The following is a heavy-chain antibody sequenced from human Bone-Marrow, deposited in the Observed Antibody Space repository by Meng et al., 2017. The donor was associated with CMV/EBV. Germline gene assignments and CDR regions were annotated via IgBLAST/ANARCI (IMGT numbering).Heavy chain of an antibody. Sequence: ASVKVSCKASGYTFTGYYMHWVRQAPGQGLEWMGWINPNSGGTNYAQKFQGRVTMTRDTSISTAYMELSRLRSDDTAVYYCARGLVRRRNWFDPWGQGTLVTVSS. CDR3: ARGLVRRRNWFDP. J-gene: IGHJ5*02. V-gene: IGHV1-2*02. CDR2: INPNSGGT. D-gene: IGHD6-6*01. CDR1: GYTFTGYY.